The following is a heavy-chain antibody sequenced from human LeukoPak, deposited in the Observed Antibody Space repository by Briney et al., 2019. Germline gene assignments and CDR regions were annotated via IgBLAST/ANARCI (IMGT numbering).Heavy chain of an antibody. CDR1: GFTFSSYW. CDR3: ARDHGIAAAGHDAFDI. CDR2: IKQDGSEK. V-gene: IGHV3-7*01. Sequence: GGSLRLSCAASGFTFSSYWMSWVRQAPGKGLEWVANIKQDGSEKYYVDSVKGRFTISRDNAKNSLYLQMNSLRAEDTAVYYCARDHGIAAAGHDAFDIWGQGTMVTVSS. D-gene: IGHD6-13*01. J-gene: IGHJ3*02.